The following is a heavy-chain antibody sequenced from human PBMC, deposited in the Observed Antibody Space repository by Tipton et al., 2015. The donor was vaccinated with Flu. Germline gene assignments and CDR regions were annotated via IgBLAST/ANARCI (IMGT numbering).Heavy chain of an antibody. J-gene: IGHJ6*02. CDR3: ARDGLSAGMDV. V-gene: IGHV4-39*07. CDR1: GGSIASISHY. CDR2: VFHTGGT. Sequence: SLTCTVSGGSIASISHYWGWIRQSPEKGLEWIGSVFHTGGTDYNPPLKSRVTILIDTSKNQFSLHLYSVTAADTAVYYCARDGLSAGMDVWGQGTTVTVSS. D-gene: IGHD3/OR15-3a*01.